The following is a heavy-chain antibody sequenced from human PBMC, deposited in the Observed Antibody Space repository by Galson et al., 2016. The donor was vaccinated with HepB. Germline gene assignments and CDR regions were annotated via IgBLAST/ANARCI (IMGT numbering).Heavy chain of an antibody. CDR2: ISPYNGNT. CDR1: GYTFTSNG. Sequence: SVKVSCKASGYTFTSNGITWVRQAPGQGLEWMGWISPYNGNTNYAQKLQGRVTMTTDTSTSTAYMELRSLRSDDTAVYYCARDLGWGVGAAFGYWGQGTLVTVSS. CDR3: ARDLGWGVGAAFGY. J-gene: IGHJ4*02. V-gene: IGHV1-18*04. D-gene: IGHD1-26*01.